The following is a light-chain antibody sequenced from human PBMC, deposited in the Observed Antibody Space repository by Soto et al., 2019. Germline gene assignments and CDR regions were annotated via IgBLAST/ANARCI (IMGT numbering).Light chain of an antibody. CDR3: RHYHNAAGT. V-gene: IGKV3-15*01. J-gene: IGKJ4*01. CDR1: QSVNNN. Sequence: EVVMTQSPATLSVSPGETATLSCRASQSVNNNLAWYQKKPGQGPRLLIYGASTRATGIPARFSGSGSGTEFTLTINSLQSEDYAVYFCRHYHNAAGTFGGGTKVEIK. CDR2: GAS.